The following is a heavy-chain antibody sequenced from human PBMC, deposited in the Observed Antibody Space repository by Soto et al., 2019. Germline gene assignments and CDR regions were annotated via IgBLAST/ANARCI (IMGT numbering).Heavy chain of an antibody. CDR2: ISYDGSNQ. D-gene: IGHD2-8*02. J-gene: IGHJ3*02. CDR1: VFIFSTYG. CDR3: AKSWSGSHGAFDM. V-gene: IGHV3-30*18. Sequence: GGSLRLSCAASVFIFSTYGMHWFRQAPGKGLEWVAVISYDGSNQYYEDSVKGRFTISRDNSKNTLYLQMNSLRVEDTAVYYCAKSWSGSHGAFDMWGQGTMVTVSS.